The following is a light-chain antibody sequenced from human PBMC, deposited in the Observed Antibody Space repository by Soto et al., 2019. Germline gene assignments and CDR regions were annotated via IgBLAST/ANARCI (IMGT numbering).Light chain of an antibody. Sequence: QSALTQPPSASGXPXQSVTXXCTXTXXDVGGYNYVSWYQQHPGKAPKLMIYEVSKRPSGVPDRFSGSKSGNTASLTVSGLQAEDEADYYCSSYAGSNNLVFGGGTKLTVL. V-gene: IGLV2-8*01. CDR2: EVS. CDR1: XXDVGGYNY. CDR3: SSYAGSNNLV. J-gene: IGLJ2*01.